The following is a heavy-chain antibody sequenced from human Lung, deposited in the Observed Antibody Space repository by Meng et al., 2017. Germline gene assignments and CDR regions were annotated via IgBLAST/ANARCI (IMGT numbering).Heavy chain of an antibody. V-gene: IGHV4-34*01. CDR2: INHSGST. D-gene: IGHD4-11*01. J-gene: IGHJ4*02. CDR1: GGSFSDYY. Sequence: QVHAQQWGEGLLKPSETLSLTCVVSGGSFSDYYWSWIRQPPGKGLEWIGEINHSGSTNYNPSLESRATISVDTSQNNLSLKLSSVTAADSAVYYCARGPTTMAHDFDYWGQGTLVTVSS. CDR3: ARGPTTMAHDFDY.